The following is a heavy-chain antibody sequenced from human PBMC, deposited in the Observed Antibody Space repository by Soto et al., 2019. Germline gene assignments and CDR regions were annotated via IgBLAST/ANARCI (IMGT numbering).Heavy chain of an antibody. CDR1: GFTFSSYA. Sequence: GGSLRLSCAASGFTFSSYAMSWVRQAPGKGLEWVSAISGSGGSTFYADSVKGRFTISRDNSKNTLSLQMNSLRAEDMAVYYCAKDLNILLWFGELASIGFFDYWGQGTLVTVSS. V-gene: IGHV3-23*01. J-gene: IGHJ4*02. CDR2: ISGSGGST. CDR3: AKDLNILLWFGELASIGFFDY. D-gene: IGHD3-10*01.